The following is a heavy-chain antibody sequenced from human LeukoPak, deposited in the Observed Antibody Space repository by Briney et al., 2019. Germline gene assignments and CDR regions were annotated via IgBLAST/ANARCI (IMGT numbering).Heavy chain of an antibody. CDR3: ARDLKYCSSTSCYSENWFDP. CDR1: GFTVSSNY. V-gene: IGHV3-7*01. J-gene: IGHJ5*02. Sequence: GGSLRLSCAASGFTVSSNYMSWVRQAPGKGLEWVANIKQDGSEKYYVDSVKGRFTISRDNAKNSLYLQMNSLRAENTAVYYCARDLKYCSSTSCYSENWFDPWGQGTLVTVSS. CDR2: IKQDGSEK. D-gene: IGHD2-2*01.